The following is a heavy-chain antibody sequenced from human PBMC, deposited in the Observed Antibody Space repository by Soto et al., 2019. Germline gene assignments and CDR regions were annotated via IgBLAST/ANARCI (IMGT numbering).Heavy chain of an antibody. CDR2: ISSSSSYI. CDR1: GFTFSSYS. Sequence: EVQLVESGGGLVKPGGSLRLSCAASGFTFSSYSMNWVRQAPGKGLEWVSSISSSSSYIYYADSVKGRFTISRDNAKNSLYLQMNSLRAEDTAVYYCARDATAGTGDYYYYYYMDVWGKGTTVTVSS. CDR3: ARDATAGTGDYYYYYYMDV. D-gene: IGHD6-13*01. V-gene: IGHV3-21*01. J-gene: IGHJ6*03.